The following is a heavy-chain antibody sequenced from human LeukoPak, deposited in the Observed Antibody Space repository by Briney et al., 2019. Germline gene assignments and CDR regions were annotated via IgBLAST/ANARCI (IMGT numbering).Heavy chain of an antibody. CDR1: GFTFSRYW. J-gene: IGHJ4*02. CDR3: ARNGQWSFDY. D-gene: IGHD2-15*01. Sequence: GGSLSLSCAASGFTFSRYWVTWVRQAPGKGLEWVANIKQDGSEKYYVDSVKGRFTISRDNAKNSLYLQMNSLRAEDTAVYYCARNGQWSFDYWGQGTLVTVSS. V-gene: IGHV3-7*01. CDR2: IKQDGSEK.